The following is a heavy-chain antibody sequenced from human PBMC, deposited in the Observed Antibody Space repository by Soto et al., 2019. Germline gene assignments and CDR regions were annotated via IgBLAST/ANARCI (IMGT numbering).Heavy chain of an antibody. J-gene: IGHJ4*02. CDR2: IYFSGST. V-gene: IGHV4-4*09. Sequence: SETLSLTCSVSGGSMNGYYWSWIRQTPGQGLEWLGFIYFSGSTRYNPSLMSRLTISLDKSKRQISMSLSSVTAADTAVYYCARSVATPGTNIDFWGQGTLVTVSS. CDR3: ARSVATPGTNIDF. CDR1: GGSMNGYY. D-gene: IGHD6-13*01.